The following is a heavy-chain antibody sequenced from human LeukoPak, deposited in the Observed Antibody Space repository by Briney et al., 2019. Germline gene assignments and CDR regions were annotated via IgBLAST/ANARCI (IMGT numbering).Heavy chain of an antibody. Sequence: SETLSLTCAVYGGSFSGYYWSWIRQPPGKGLEWIGEINHSGSTNYNPSLKSRVTISVDTSKNQFSLKLSSVTAADTAVYYCARGGRITIFGVVIKGGFNYWGQGTLVTVSS. D-gene: IGHD3-3*01. CDR1: GGSFSGYY. CDR2: INHSGST. V-gene: IGHV4-34*01. CDR3: ARGGRITIFGVVIKGGFNY. J-gene: IGHJ4*02.